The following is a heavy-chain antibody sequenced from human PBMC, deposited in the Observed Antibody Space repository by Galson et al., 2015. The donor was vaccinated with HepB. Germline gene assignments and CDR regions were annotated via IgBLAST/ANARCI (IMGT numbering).Heavy chain of an antibody. Sequence: SLRLSCAASGFTFSSYAMSWVRQAPGKGLEWVSAISGSGGSTYYADSVKGRFTISRDNSKNTLYLQMNSLRAEDTAVYYCARDGCSSTSCYIDYWGQGTLVTVSS. CDR2: ISGSGGST. CDR3: ARDGCSSTSCYIDY. CDR1: GFTFSSYA. D-gene: IGHD2-2*01. V-gene: IGHV3-23*01. J-gene: IGHJ4*02.